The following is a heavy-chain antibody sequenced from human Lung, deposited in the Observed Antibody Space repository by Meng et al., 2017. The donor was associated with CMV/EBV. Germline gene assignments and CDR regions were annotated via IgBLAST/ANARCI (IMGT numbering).Heavy chain of an antibody. CDR3: ARDLKSYCSSTSCYINWCEP. CDR2: IYYSGST. D-gene: IGHD2-2*02. J-gene: IGHJ5*02. Sequence: SETLSLTCTVSGGSISSSSYYWGWIRQPPGKGLEWIGSIYYSGSTYYNPSLKSRVTISVDTSKNQFSLKLSSVTAADTAVYYCARDLKSYCSSTSCYINWCEPGGQGTXVTVSS. V-gene: IGHV4-39*07. CDR1: GGSISSSSYY.